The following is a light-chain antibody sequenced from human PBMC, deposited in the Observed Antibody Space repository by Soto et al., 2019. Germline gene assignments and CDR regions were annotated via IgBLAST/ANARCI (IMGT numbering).Light chain of an antibody. Sequence: EIVLTQSPGTLSLSPGERVTLSCRASQSLSNSELAWYQQKPGQAPRVLIYGASTRITGVPARFSGSGSGTDFTLTITNLQSEDFAVYYCQQYNNWPEYTFGQGTKLEI. CDR1: QSLSNS. CDR2: GAS. CDR3: QQYNNWPEYT. J-gene: IGKJ2*01. V-gene: IGKV3-15*01.